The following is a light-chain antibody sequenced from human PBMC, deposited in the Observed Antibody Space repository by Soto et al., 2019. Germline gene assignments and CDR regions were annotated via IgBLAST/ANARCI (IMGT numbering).Light chain of an antibody. V-gene: IGLV1-40*01. CDR2: GNS. Sequence: QAVVTQPPSVSGAPGQRVTISCTGSSSNIGAGYDVHWYQQLPGTAPKLLIYGNSNRPSGVPDRFSGSKSGTSASLAITGLRSEDEADYYCATWDDFLSGVVFGGGTKLTVL. J-gene: IGLJ2*01. CDR3: ATWDDFLSGVV. CDR1: SSNIGAGYD.